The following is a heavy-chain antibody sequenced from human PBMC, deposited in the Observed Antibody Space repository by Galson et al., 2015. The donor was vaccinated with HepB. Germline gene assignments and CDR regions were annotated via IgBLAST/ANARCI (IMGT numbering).Heavy chain of an antibody. D-gene: IGHD2-2*01. J-gene: IGHJ6*03. CDR3: ARLYCSSTSCSNYYYYYMDV. CDR1: GYSFTSYW. CDR2: IHPGDSNI. V-gene: IGHV5-51*01. Sequence: QSGAEVKKPGESLKISCKGSGYSFTSYWIGWVRQMPGKGLEWMGIIHPGDSNIRYSPSFQGQVTISADESISTAFLQWSSLKASDTAMYYCARLYCSSTSCSNYYYYYMDVWGRGTTVTVSS.